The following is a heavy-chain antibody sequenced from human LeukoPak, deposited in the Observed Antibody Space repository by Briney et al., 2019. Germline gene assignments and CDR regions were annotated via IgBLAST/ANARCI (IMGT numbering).Heavy chain of an antibody. V-gene: IGHV3-30*18. CDR1: GFTFSNHG. CDR3: AKDSRFLEWLSPFDY. D-gene: IGHD3-3*01. J-gene: IGHJ4*02. CDR2: ISYDGSNK. Sequence: GGSLRLSCAASGFTFSNHGMHWVRQAPGNGLEWVAIISYDGSNKYYADSVKGRFTISRDNSKNTLYLQMNSLRDEDTAVYYCAKDSRFLEWLSPFDYWGQGTLVTVSS.